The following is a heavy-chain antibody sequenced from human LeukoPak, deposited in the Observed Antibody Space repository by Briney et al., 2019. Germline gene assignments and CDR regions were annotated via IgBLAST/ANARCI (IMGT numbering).Heavy chain of an antibody. D-gene: IGHD3-10*01. CDR2: ISNAGHTE. V-gene: IGHV3-30-3*01. J-gene: IGHJ4*02. CDR1: IFTFSTYA. Sequence: GGSLRLSCAPSIFTFSTYAMHWVRDAPGKGLEWVAGISNAGHTEDHADSVKSRFTIARHNSKKTPYRQMTSLRAEDTAVYHCARVPSNLWSPGSFVFTNWGLGALVTVAS. CDR3: ARVPSNLWSPGSFVFTN.